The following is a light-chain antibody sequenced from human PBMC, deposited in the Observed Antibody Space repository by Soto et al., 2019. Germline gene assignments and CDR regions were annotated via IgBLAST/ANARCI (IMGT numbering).Light chain of an antibody. V-gene: IGKV1-5*01. CDR1: QSVSGW. Sequence: DIQMPQSSSTLSASVRDTVTVTCRASQSVSGWLAWYQQKPGEAPKLLIYDASALPRGVPSRFSGSGSGTQCTPTIASLQHDDWATDYCQQYETFSGTFGPGTKV. J-gene: IGKJ1*01. CDR2: DAS. CDR3: QQYETFSGT.